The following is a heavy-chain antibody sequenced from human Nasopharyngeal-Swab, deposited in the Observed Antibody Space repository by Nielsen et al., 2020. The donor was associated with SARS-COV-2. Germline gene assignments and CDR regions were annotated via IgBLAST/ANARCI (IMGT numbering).Heavy chain of an antibody. CDR1: GFTFGDYA. CDR2: IRSKAYGGTT. D-gene: IGHD5-18*01. J-gene: IGHJ4*02. CDR3: TRATGYSYGDDY. V-gene: IGHV3-49*04. Sequence: LKISCTASGFTFGDYAMSWVRQAPGKGLEWVGFIRSKAYGGTTEYAASVKGRFTISRDDSKSIAYLQMNSLKTEDTAVYYCTRATGYSYGDDYWGQGTLVTVSS.